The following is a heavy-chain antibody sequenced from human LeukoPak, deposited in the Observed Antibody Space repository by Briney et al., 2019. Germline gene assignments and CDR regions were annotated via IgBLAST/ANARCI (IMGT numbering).Heavy chain of an antibody. J-gene: IGHJ4*02. CDR1: GGSISTFY. V-gene: IGHV4-59*01. CDR3: ARAWTHDQTIFDY. Sequence: SETLSLTCTVSGGSISTFYWSWIRQTPGKGLEWIGHIYYSGSTDYNPSLKSRVTISVDTSKKQFSLKLSSVTAADTAVYYCARAWTHDQTIFDYWGQGTLVTVSS. CDR2: IYYSGST. D-gene: IGHD1-1*01.